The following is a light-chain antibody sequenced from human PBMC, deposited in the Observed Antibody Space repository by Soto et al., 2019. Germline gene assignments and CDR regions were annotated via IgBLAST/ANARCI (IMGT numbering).Light chain of an antibody. Sequence: EIGXTQSPATLCVXPGARATLSCRASQSVSSNVAWYQQKPGQAPRLLSYGASSRATGIPDRFSGSGSGTDFTPTSSRLEPEDFAVYYCQQYGSSPITVGQGTRLEI. CDR2: GAS. V-gene: IGKV3-20*01. J-gene: IGKJ5*01. CDR3: QQYGSSPIT. CDR1: QSVSSN.